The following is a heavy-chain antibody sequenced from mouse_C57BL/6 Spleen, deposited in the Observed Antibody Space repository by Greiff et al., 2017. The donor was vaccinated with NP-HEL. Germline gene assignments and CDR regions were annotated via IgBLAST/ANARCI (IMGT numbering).Heavy chain of an antibody. D-gene: IGHD2-4*01. Sequence: VQLKESGGGLVQPGGSLSLSCAASGFTFTDYYMSWVRQPPGKALEWLGFIRNKANGYTTEYSASVKGRFTISRDNSQSILYLQMNALRAEDSATYYCARSLYDYMYYFDYWGQGTTLTVSS. CDR1: GFTFTDYY. CDR3: ARSLYDYMYYFDY. V-gene: IGHV7-3*01. J-gene: IGHJ2*01. CDR2: IRNKANGYTT.